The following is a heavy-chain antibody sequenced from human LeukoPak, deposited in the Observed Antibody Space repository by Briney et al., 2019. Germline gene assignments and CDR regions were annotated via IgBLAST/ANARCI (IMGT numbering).Heavy chain of an antibody. V-gene: IGHV4-4*07. Sequence: SETLSLTRTVSGGSISSYYWSGIRQPAGKGLEWIRRIYTSGGTNDNPSLKSRVTMSVDTSKNQFSLKLSSVTAADTAVYYCAREWAYCSGGSCYRWFDPWGQGTLVTVSS. J-gene: IGHJ5*02. D-gene: IGHD2-15*01. CDR3: AREWAYCSGGSCYRWFDP. CDR2: IYTSGGT. CDR1: GGSISSYY.